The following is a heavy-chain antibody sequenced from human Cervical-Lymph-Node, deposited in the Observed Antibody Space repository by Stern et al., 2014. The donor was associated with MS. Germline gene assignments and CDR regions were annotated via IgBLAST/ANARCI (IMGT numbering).Heavy chain of an antibody. V-gene: IGHV1-69*12. CDR2: IIPIFGTA. CDR1: GGTFSSYA. CDR3: ARARPVVTQPYWYFDL. D-gene: IGHD4-23*01. J-gene: IGHJ2*01. Sequence: VQLVQSGAEVKKPGSSGKVSCKASGGTFSSYAISWVRQAPGQGLEWMGGIIPIFGTANYAQKFQGRVTITADESTSTAYMELSSLRSEDTAVYYCARARPVVTQPYWYFDLWGRGTLVTVSS.